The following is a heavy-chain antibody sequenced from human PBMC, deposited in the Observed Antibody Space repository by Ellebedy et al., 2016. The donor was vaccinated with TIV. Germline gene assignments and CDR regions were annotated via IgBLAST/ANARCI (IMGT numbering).Heavy chain of an antibody. CDR2: INQCGRT. Sequence: GSLRLSCAVYGGSFSGYYWSWIRQPPGKGLEWIGEINQCGRTNYNPSLDKGRVTISVDTSKNQFSLRLSSVTVADTAVYYCAEGRSGWYYFDYWGQGTPVTVSS. J-gene: IGHJ4*02. D-gene: IGHD6-19*01. CDR3: AEGRSGWYYFDY. CDR1: GGSFSGYY. V-gene: IGHV4-34*01.